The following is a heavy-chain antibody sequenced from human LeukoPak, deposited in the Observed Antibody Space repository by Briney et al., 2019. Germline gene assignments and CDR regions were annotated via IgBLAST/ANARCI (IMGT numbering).Heavy chain of an antibody. D-gene: IGHD6-13*01. CDR1: GFTFSSYS. Sequence: PGGSLRLSCAASGFTFSSYSMNWVRQAPGKGLEWVSSISSSSSYICYADSVKGRFTISRDNAKNSLYLQMNSLRAEDTAVYYCARDLSSNSFDYWGQGTLVTVSS. CDR3: ARDLSSNSFDY. CDR2: ISSSSSYI. V-gene: IGHV3-21*01. J-gene: IGHJ4*02.